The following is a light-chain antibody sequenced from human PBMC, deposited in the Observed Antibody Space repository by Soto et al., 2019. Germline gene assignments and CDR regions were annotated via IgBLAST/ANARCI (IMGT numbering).Light chain of an antibody. Sequence: DIQMTQSPSSLSASVGDRVTITCRASQSISSYVNWYQQKTGKAPKLLIYAASSLQSGVPSRFSGSGSWTDFTLTISSLQPEDFATYYCQQSYSTPLTFGGGTKVEIK. V-gene: IGKV1-39*01. CDR1: QSISSY. CDR3: QQSYSTPLT. J-gene: IGKJ4*01. CDR2: AAS.